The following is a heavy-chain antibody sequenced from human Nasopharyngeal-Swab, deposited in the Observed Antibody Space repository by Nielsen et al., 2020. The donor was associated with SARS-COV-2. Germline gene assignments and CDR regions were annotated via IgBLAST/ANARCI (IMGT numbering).Heavy chain of an antibody. CDR3: ARDYYDNYDSDF. V-gene: IGHV1-2*02. CDR2: INPYNGDT. D-gene: IGHD3-22*01. CDR1: GYTFTDYY. J-gene: IGHJ4*02. Sequence: ASVTVSCKPSGYTFTDYYIHWVRQVPAQGLEWVGCINPYNGDTFYAQNFPGRVTVTRDTSRSTAYIDLSRLRSDDTAVYYCARDYYDNYDSDFWGQGTLVTVSS.